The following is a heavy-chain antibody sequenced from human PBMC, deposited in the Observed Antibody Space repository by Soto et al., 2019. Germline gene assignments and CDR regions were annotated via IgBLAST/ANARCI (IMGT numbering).Heavy chain of an antibody. CDR3: ARAAVLWFGESIG. V-gene: IGHV1-69*13. CDR1: GGTFSSYS. J-gene: IGHJ4*02. D-gene: IGHD3-10*01. CDR2: IIPIFGTA. Sequence: SVKVSCKASGGTFSSYSISWGRQAPGQGLEWMGGIIPIFGTANYAQKFQGGVTITADESTSTAYMELSSLRSEDAAVYYCARAAVLWFGESIGWGQGTLVTVSS.